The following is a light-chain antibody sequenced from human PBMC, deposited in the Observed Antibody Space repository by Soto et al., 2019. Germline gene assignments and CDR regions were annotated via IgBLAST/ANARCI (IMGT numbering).Light chain of an antibody. V-gene: IGKV1-33*01. CDR1: QAISTY. J-gene: IGKJ3*01. Sequence: DIPMTQSPSSLSASVGDRVTITCQASQAISTYLNWYQQKPGKAPKLLIYDASNLETGVPSRFSGSGSGTDFTFTISSLQPEDIATYYCQQYDNLPSFTFGPGTKVDIK. CDR3: QQYDNLPSFT. CDR2: DAS.